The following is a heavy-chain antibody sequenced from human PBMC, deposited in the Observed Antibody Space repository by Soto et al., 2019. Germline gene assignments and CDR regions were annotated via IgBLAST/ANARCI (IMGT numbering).Heavy chain of an antibody. V-gene: IGHV5-51*01. D-gene: IGHD6-6*01. CDR1: GYSFTSYW. CDR2: IYPGDSDT. CDR3: ARSPLRYSSSPPFDY. J-gene: IGHJ4*02. Sequence: GESLKISCKGSGYSFTSYWIGWVRQMPGKGLEWMGIIYPGDSDTRYSPSFQGQVTISADKSISTAYLQWSSLKAPDTAMYYCARSPLRYSSSPPFDYWGQGTLVTVSS.